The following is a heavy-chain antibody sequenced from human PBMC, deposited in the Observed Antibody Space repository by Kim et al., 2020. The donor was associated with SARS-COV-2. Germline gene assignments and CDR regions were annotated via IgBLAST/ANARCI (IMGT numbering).Heavy chain of an antibody. V-gene: IGHV4-61*01. CDR2: IYYSGST. Sequence: SETLSLTCTVSGGSVSSGSYYWSWIRQPPGKGLEWIGYIYYSGSTNYNPSLKSRVTISVDTSKNQFSLKLSSVTAADTAVYYCARWENRSVYRAGGIDY. CDR3: ARWENRSVYRAGGIDY. CDR1: GGSVSSGSYY. D-gene: IGHD3-3*01. J-gene: IGHJ4*01.